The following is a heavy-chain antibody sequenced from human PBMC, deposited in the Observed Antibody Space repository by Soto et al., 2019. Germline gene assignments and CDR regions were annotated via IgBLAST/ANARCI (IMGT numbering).Heavy chain of an antibody. CDR3: ARDRDGYKKLLVY. Sequence: SETLSLTCTVSVGSISNHYWSWIRQPPGKGLEWIGYIHYSGSTTNYNPSLKSRVTMSVDTSKNQFSLKLSSVTAADTAVYYCARDRDGYKKLLVYWGQGTLVTVSS. CDR2: IHYSGST. V-gene: IGHV4-59*11. CDR1: VGSISNHY. J-gene: IGHJ4*02. D-gene: IGHD5-12*01.